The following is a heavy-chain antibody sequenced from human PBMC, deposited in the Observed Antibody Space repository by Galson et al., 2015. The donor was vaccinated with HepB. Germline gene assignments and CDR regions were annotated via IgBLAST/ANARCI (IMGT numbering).Heavy chain of an antibody. CDR1: GYTFTSHY. CDR2: INSSGGST. V-gene: IGHV1-46*01. CDR3: ARACRGGSCYFDH. Sequence: SVKVSCKASGYTFTSHYIHWVRQAPGQGLEWMGIINSSGGSTSYAQKFQGRVTMTRDTSTSTVYMELSSLRSEDTAVYYCARACRGGSCYFDHWGQGTLVTVSS. J-gene: IGHJ4*02. D-gene: IGHD2-15*01.